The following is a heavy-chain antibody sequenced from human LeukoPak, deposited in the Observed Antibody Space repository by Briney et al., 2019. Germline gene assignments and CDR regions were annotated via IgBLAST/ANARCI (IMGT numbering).Heavy chain of an antibody. D-gene: IGHD2-2*02. J-gene: IGHJ4*02. CDR1: GYSLDSGYY. CDR3: ARLYCISTSCYTIDY. V-gene: IGHV4-38-2*02. Sequence: PSETLSLTCTVSGYSLDSGYYWGWIRQPPGKGLEWIANIYYSGSTSYNPSLKSRVTVSIDTSKNKFSLKLYSVSAADTALYYCARLYCISTSCYTIDYWGQGTLVTVSP. CDR2: IYYSGST.